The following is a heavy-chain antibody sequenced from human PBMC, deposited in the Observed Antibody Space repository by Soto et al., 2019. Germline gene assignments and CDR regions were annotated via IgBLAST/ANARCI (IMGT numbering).Heavy chain of an antibody. V-gene: IGHV4-4*07. CDR2: IYISENT. Sequence: SETLSLTCTVSGGSISSDYWSWIRQPAGKGLEWIGRIYISENTHYNPSLRSRVSMSLDTSKNQLSLNLSSVTATDTAVYYCARGVGRSSWTSFDSWGQGTLVTVSS. D-gene: IGHD6-13*01. CDR1: GGSISSDY. CDR3: ARGVGRSSWTSFDS. J-gene: IGHJ4*02.